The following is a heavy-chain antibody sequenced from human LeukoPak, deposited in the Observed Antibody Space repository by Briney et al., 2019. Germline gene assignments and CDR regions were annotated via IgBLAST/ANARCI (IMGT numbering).Heavy chain of an antibody. D-gene: IGHD4-17*01. J-gene: IGHJ4*02. CDR1: GFSFSSYW. Sequence: GGSLRLSCAASGFSFSSYWMSWVRQAPGKGLEWVANINQDGSDKYHVDSVKGRFTISRDNAKNSLYLQMNSLRAEDTAVYYCARGYTTVTTLDYWGQGTLVTVSS. CDR3: ARGYTTVTTLDY. CDR2: INQDGSDK. V-gene: IGHV3-7*01.